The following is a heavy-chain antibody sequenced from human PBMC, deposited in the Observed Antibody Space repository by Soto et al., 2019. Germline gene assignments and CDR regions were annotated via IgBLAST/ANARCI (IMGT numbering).Heavy chain of an antibody. CDR2: INPKSGGT. Sequence: ASVKVSCKASGYSFTDYHIHWVRQAPGQGLEWLGRINPKSGGTSTAQKFQGWVTMTTDTSISTASMELTRLTSDDTAIYYCARGDSTDCSIGVFSCCYNHYMDVYDQGTTFTVSS. CDR1: GYSFTDYH. D-gene: IGHD2-8*01. V-gene: IGHV1-2*04. CDR3: ARGDSTDCSIGVFSCCYNHYMDV. J-gene: IGHJ6*03.